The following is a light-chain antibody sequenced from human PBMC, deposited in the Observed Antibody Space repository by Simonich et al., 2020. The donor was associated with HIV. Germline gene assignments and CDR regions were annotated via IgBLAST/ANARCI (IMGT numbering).Light chain of an antibody. CDR1: QSVLYSSHNKHY. Sequence: DIVMTQSPDSLTVSLGERATINCKSSQSVLYSSHNKHYLAWYQQKPGQPPNLLIYWASTRESGVPDRFSGSGSGTDFTRTISSLQAEDVAVYYCQQYYSTPQTFGQGTKLEIK. J-gene: IGKJ2*01. CDR3: QQYYSTPQT. V-gene: IGKV4-1*01. CDR2: WAS.